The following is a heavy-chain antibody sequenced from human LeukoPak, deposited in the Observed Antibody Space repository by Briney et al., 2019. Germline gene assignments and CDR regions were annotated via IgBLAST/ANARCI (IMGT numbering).Heavy chain of an antibody. Sequence: GGSLRLSCAASGFTFSSYAMNWVRQAPGKGLEWVSAISGSGGSTYYADSVKGRFTISRDNSKNTLYLQMNSLRAEDTAVYYCAKEHSSTSFGDMDVWGQGTTVTVSS. J-gene: IGHJ6*02. CDR3: AKEHSSTSFGDMDV. CDR1: GFTFSSYA. CDR2: ISGSGGST. D-gene: IGHD2-2*01. V-gene: IGHV3-23*01.